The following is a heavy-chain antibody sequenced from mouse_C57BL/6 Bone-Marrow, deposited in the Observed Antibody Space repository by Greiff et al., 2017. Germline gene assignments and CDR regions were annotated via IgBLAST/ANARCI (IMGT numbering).Heavy chain of an antibody. CDR2: ISDGGSYT. D-gene: IGHD2-10*02. CDR3: ARGEYGNFLDY. J-gene: IGHJ2*01. CDR1: GFTFSSYA. Sequence: EVQVVESGGGLVKPGGSLKLSCAASGFTFSSYAMSWVRQTPEKRLEWVATISDGGSYTYYPDNVKGRFTISRDNAKNNLYLQMSHLKSEDTAMYYCARGEYGNFLDYWGQGTTLTVSS. V-gene: IGHV5-4*01.